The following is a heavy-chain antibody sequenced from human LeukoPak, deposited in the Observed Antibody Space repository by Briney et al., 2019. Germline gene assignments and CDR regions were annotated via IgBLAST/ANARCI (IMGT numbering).Heavy chain of an antibody. CDR3: ARGNYGSGVAARLCCGPSDY. J-gene: IGHJ4*02. Sequence: ASVKVSCKASGYTFTGYYMHWVRQAPGQGLEWMGWINPNSGGTNYAQRFQGRVTMTRDTSISTAYMELSRLRSDDTAVYYCARGNYGSGVAARLCCGPSDYWGQGTLVTVSS. V-gene: IGHV1-2*02. CDR2: INPNSGGT. D-gene: IGHD3-10*01. CDR1: GYTFTGYY.